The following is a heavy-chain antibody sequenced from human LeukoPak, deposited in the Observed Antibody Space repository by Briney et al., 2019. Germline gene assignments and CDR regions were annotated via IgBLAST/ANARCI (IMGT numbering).Heavy chain of an antibody. Sequence: GGSLRLSCAASGFTFSSYEMNWVRQAPGKGLEWVSYISGSGRNIYYADSVKGRFTISRDNAKNSLYLQMNSLRAEDTAVYYCATFIIRPTIDYWGQGTLVTVSS. CDR1: GFTFSSYE. V-gene: IGHV3-48*03. CDR3: ATFIIRPTIDY. D-gene: IGHD1-1*01. J-gene: IGHJ4*02. CDR2: ISGSGRNI.